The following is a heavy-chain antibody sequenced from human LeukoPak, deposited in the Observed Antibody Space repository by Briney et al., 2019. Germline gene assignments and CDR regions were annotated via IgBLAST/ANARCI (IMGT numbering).Heavy chain of an antibody. D-gene: IGHD3-10*01. CDR2: IIPIFGTA. CDR1: GGTFSSYA. V-gene: IGHV1-69*05. CDR3: ARDRERITMVRGVYDAFDI. Sequence: GSSVKVSCKASGGTFSSYAISWLRQAPGQGLEWMGRIIPIFGTANYAQKFQGRVTITTDESTSTAYMELSSLRSEDTAVYYCARDRERITMVRGVYDAFDIWGQGTMVTVSS. J-gene: IGHJ3*02.